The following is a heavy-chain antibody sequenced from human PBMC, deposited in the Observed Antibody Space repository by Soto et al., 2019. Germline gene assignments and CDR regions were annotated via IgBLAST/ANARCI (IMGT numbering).Heavy chain of an antibody. V-gene: IGHV3-30*18. CDR1: GFTVSSYA. J-gene: IGHJ6*02. D-gene: IGHD1-20*01. Sequence: WGSLRLSCAASGFTVSSYARHWIRQAPGKGLEWVAVISYDRSNNYHADTVMGRFTTSRDNSKITLYLQTNSLTAEDTAVYYCAKHISYGMDFWGQGTTVTVSS. CDR2: ISYDRSNN. CDR3: AKHISYGMDF.